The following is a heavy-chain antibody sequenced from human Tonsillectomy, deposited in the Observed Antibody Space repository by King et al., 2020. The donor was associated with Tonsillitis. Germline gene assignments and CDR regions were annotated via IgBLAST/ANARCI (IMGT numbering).Heavy chain of an antibody. V-gene: IGHV1-2*02. CDR1: GYTFTGYY. D-gene: IGHD1-1*01. CDR2: INPNNDVT. J-gene: IGHJ4*02. CDR3: ARDQGVLFHAHDIDY. Sequence: VQLVESGAEVKKPGGSLRVSCTASGYTFTGYYMHWVRQAPGQGREWVGCINPNNDVTNYALKVQGRVTMTRDTSISTAYMELSRLTSDDTAVYYCARDQGVLFHAHDIDYWGQGTLVTASS.